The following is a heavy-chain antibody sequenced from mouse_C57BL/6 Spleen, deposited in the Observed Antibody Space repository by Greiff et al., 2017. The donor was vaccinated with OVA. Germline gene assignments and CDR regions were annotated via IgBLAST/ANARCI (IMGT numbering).Heavy chain of an antibody. CDR2: IDPSDSNT. J-gene: IGHJ2*01. V-gene: IGHV1-69*01. Sequence: VQLQQPGAELVMPGASVTLSCKASGFTFTSYWMHWVKQRPGQGLEWIGEIDPSDSNTNYNQKFKGKSTMTVNQSSSTAYMQLSSLTYDDSAVYYCARWGTTVVSHDFDYWGKGTTLTVSS. CDR1: GFTFTSYW. D-gene: IGHD1-1*01. CDR3: ARWGTTVVSHDFDY.